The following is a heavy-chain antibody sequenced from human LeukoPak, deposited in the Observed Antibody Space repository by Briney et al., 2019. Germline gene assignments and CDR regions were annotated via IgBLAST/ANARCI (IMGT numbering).Heavy chain of an antibody. V-gene: IGHV4-30-2*01. J-gene: IGHJ5*02. CDR2: IYHGGRA. CDR1: GDSISRDNYS. CDR3: ARIGYSSSWYPLNWFDP. Sequence: SETLSLTCTVSGDSISRDNYSWGWLRQPPGKGREWLVYIYHGGRAYYNPSLSSRVTISVDRSKTQCSLSLTSVTAADTAVYYCARIGYSSSWYPLNWFDPWGQGTLVTVSS. D-gene: IGHD6-13*01.